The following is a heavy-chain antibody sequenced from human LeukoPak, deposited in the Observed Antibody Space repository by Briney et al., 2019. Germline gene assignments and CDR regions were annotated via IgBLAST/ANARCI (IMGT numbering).Heavy chain of an antibody. CDR2: IYHSGST. V-gene: IGHV4-38-2*02. J-gene: IGHJ4*02. D-gene: IGHD5-24*01. Sequence: ASETLSLTCTVSGYSISSGYYWGWIRQPPGKGLEWIGSIYHSGSTHYNPSLKSRVTISVDTAKNQFSLKLSSVTAADTAVYYCARARREMVDYWGQGTLVTVSS. CDR3: ARARREMVDY. CDR1: GYSISSGYY.